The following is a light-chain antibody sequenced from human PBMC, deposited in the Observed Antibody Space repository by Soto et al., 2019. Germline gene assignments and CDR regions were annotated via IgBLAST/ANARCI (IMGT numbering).Light chain of an antibody. CDR3: QQYNNRWT. CDR2: KAS. V-gene: IGKV1-5*03. CDR1: QSISVW. Sequence: DIPMTQSPSTLSASVGDRVTITCRASQSISVWLAWFQQKPGNAPKLLIYKASTLGSGVPSRFSGSGSGTEFTLTISSLQPDDSATYYCQQYNNRWTFGQGTKVEI. J-gene: IGKJ1*01.